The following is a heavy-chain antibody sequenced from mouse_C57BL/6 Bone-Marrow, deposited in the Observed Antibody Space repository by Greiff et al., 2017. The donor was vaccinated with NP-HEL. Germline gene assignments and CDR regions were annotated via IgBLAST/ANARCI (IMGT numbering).Heavy chain of an antibody. Sequence: QVQLKQSGAELVRPGTSVKVSCKASGYAFTNYLIEWVKQRPGQGLEWIGVINPGSGGTNYNEKFKGKATLTADKSSSTAYMQLSSLTSEDSAVYFCARGDGLVGFAYWGQGTLVTVSA. D-gene: IGHD2-3*01. V-gene: IGHV1-54*01. CDR1: GYAFTNYL. CDR2: INPGSGGT. CDR3: ARGDGLVGFAY. J-gene: IGHJ3*01.